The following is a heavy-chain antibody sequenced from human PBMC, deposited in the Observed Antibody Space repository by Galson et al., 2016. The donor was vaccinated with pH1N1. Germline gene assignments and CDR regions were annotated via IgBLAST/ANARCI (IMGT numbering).Heavy chain of an antibody. Sequence: SETLSLTCTVSGGSIRSNYWSWIRQSPGKGLEWIGYIYYSGSTDYNSSLKSRVTISIDTSKNQSSLKLSTENAADTAVYYCAREGVGATKTAFDIWGQGTMVTVSS. CDR2: IYYSGST. D-gene: IGHD1-26*01. V-gene: IGHV4-59*01. CDR3: AREGVGATKTAFDI. J-gene: IGHJ3*02. CDR1: GGSIRSNY.